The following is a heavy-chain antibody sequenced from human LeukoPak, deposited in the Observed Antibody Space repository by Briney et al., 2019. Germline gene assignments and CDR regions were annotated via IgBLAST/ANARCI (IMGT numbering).Heavy chain of an antibody. Sequence: GGSLRLSCAASRFTFSSYAMSWARQLPGKGLVWVSRISPTGSTTSYADSVKGRFTVSRDNAKNTLYLQVNNLRAEDTAVYYCARGPNSNWSGLDFWGQGTLLTVSS. CDR1: RFTFSSYA. V-gene: IGHV3-74*01. J-gene: IGHJ4*02. CDR2: ISPTGSTT. CDR3: ARGPNSNWSGLDF. D-gene: IGHD6-6*01.